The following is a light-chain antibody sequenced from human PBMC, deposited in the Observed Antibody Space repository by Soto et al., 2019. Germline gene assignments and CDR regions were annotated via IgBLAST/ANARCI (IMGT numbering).Light chain of an antibody. J-gene: IGKJ1*01. CDR1: EDIGSE. CDR2: GAS. V-gene: IGKV1-6*02. Sequence: AIQMTQSPSSLSASVGDRLIITCRASEDIGSELGWYQHRPGTAPKLLIYGASRLESGVPSRFSASGSGTSFTLVINNMQPEDCATYYCLQDDDYPRTFGQGTKVEL. CDR3: LQDDDYPRT.